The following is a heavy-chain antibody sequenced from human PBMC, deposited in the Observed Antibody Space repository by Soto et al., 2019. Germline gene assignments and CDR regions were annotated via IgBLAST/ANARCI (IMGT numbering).Heavy chain of an antibody. CDR3: ARDRTSSSSYFDY. Sequence: QVQLVESGGGVVQPGRSLRLSCAASGFTFSSYGMHWVRQAPGKGLEWVAVIWYDGSNKFYTDSVKGRFSISRDNSKNTRSLQMNSLRAEDTAVYYCARDRTSSSSYFDYWGQGNLVTVSS. CDR2: IWYDGSNK. J-gene: IGHJ4*02. CDR1: GFTFSSYG. D-gene: IGHD6-13*01. V-gene: IGHV3-33*01.